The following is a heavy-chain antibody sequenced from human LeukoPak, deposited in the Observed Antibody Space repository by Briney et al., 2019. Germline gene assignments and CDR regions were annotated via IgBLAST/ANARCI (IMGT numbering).Heavy chain of an antibody. CDR3: ARGYYDSSGYYTPVGY. CDR2: ISNDGSDQ. Sequence: GGSLRLSRAASGFTFSRYALHWVRQAPGKGLEWVAVISNDGSDQHNADSVKGRFTMSRDNSKNTLYLQMNSLRVEDTAVYYCARGYYDSSGYYTPVGYWGRGALVTVST. D-gene: IGHD3-22*01. V-gene: IGHV3-30-3*01. J-gene: IGHJ4*02. CDR1: GFTFSRYA.